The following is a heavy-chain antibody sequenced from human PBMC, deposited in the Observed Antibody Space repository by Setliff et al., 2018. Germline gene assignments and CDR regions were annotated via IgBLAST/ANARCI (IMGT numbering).Heavy chain of an antibody. CDR1: GGTFSSYG. D-gene: IGHD5-18*01. J-gene: IGHJ6*03. Sequence: GASVKVSCKASGGTFSSYGISWVRQAPGQGLEWMGRINLNTGNIFYAQEFQGRVTLTRDTSTSTAYMELTGLRFEDTAVYYCAREGVDTRSSTDYRYYMDLWGKGTTVTVSS. CDR3: AREGVDTRSSTDYRYYMDL. CDR2: INLNTGNI. V-gene: IGHV1-8*02.